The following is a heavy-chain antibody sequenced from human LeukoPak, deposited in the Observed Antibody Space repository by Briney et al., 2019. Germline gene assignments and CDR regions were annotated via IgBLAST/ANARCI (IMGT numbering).Heavy chain of an antibody. Sequence: SETLSLTCTASGGSISSYYWSWIRQPPGKGLEWIGYIYYSGSTNYNPSLKSRVTISVDTSKNQFSLKLSSVTAADTAVYYCARVVYSYGSYYFDYWGQGTLVTVSS. J-gene: IGHJ4*02. CDR3: ARVVYSYGSYYFDY. D-gene: IGHD5-18*01. V-gene: IGHV4-59*01. CDR2: IYYSGST. CDR1: GGSISSYY.